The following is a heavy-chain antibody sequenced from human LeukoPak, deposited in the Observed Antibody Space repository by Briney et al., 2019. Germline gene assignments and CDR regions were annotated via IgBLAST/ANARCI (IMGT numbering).Heavy chain of an antibody. D-gene: IGHD3-10*01. CDR3: ARSGGPGTYHQLRYNWFDP. Sequence: GGSLRLSCAASGFTLSDYHMNWVRQAPGKGLEWLSSITTISHYIYYAGAVRGRFTTSRDSAKNSLYLQMNSLRGEDTAVYYWARSGGPGTYHQLRYNWFDPWGQGTLVTVSS. V-gene: IGHV3-21*01. CDR2: ITTISHYI. CDR1: GFTLSDYH. J-gene: IGHJ5*02.